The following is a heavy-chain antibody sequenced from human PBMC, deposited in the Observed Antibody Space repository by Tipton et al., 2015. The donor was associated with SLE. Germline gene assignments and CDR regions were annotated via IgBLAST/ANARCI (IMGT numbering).Heavy chain of an antibody. D-gene: IGHD4-17*01. V-gene: IGHV4-4*08. Sequence: TLSLTCTVSGCSISSYYRSWIRQPPGKGLEWIGYIQTSGSTNYNPSPQSRVTISVDTAKNQFPLKLRSVTAADTAVYYCARERGDYGDYFDYWGQGTLVTVSS. CDR3: ARERGDYGDYFDY. J-gene: IGHJ4*02. CDR1: GCSISSYY. CDR2: IQTSGST.